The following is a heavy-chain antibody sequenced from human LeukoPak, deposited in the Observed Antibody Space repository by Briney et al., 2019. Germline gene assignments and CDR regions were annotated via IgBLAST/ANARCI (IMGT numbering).Heavy chain of an antibody. CDR1: GDSVPGSGVG. D-gene: IGHD1-7*01. CDR3: ARSKNYAFDF. Sequence: SQTLSLTCVVSGDSVPGSGVGWHWLRQSPSRGLEWLGKTYYWSKWYYDNAISVKSRITIKPDTSRNQFSLQLDSVTPDDTAMYFCARSKNYAFDFWGPGVLVTVSS. J-gene: IGHJ4*02. V-gene: IGHV6-1*01. CDR2: TYYWSKWYY.